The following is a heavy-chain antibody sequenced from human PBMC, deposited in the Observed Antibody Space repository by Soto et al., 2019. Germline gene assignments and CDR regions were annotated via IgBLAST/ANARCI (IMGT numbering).Heavy chain of an antibody. J-gene: IGHJ4*02. CDR2: IYYSGST. V-gene: IGHV4-59*01. CDR1: GGSISSYY. CDR3: ARDQDNSFDY. Sequence: SETLSLTCTVSGGSISSYYWSWIRQPPGKGLEWIGYIYYSGSTNYNPSRKSRVTISVDTSKNQFSLKLSSVTAADTAVYYCARDQDNSFDYWGQGTLVTVSS.